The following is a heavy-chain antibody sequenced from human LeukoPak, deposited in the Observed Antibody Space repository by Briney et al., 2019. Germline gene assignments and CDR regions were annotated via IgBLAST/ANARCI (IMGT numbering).Heavy chain of an antibody. CDR3: ARGGNYDFWSGYYITPVGGWYFDL. CDR1: GYTFTSYG. CDR2: ISAYNGNT. J-gene: IGHJ2*01. V-gene: IGHV1-18*01. D-gene: IGHD3-3*01. Sequence: ASVKVSCKASGYTFTSYGISWVRQAPGQGLEWMGWISAYNGNTNYAQKLQGRVTMTTDTSTSTAYMELRSLRSDDTAVYYCARGGNYDFWSGYYITPVGGWYFDLWGRGTLVTVSS.